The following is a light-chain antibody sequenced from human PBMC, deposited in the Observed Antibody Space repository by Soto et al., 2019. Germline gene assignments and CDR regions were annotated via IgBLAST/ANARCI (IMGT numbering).Light chain of an antibody. CDR2: AAS. CDR3: QKSSSIPYT. J-gene: IGKJ2*01. Sequence: DIQMTQSPSSLSASVGDRVTITCRASQTISTYLNWYQQNPGKAPKLLIYAASNLQNGVPSRFSGSGSGTDFTLTISSLQPEDFATHYCQKSSSIPYTFGQGTKLEIK. V-gene: IGKV1-39*01. CDR1: QTISTY.